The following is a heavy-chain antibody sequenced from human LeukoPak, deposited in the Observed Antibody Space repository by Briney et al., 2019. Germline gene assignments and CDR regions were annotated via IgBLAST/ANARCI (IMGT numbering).Heavy chain of an antibody. Sequence: GGSLRLSCGASGVTFSSYDVHWLLQATGEGLVWVLAVVTAGNTYDPGSVKGRFTISRENAKNSLYLQMNSLRAGDTAVYYCARDSGDYYYYGMDVWGQGTTVTVSS. CDR2: VVTAGNT. V-gene: IGHV3-13*01. CDR3: ARDSGDYYYYGMDV. J-gene: IGHJ6*02. D-gene: IGHD3-10*01. CDR1: GVTFSSYD.